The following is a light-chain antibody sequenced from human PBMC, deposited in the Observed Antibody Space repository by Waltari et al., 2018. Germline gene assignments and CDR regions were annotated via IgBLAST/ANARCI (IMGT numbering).Light chain of an antibody. CDR2: DVS. J-gene: IGLJ1*01. Sequence: QSALTQPRSVSGSPGQSVTISCTGTNSDVGGYNYVSWYQHHPGKAPKVMMYDVSKRPSGVPGRFAGSKSGNTASLTISGLQAEDEADYYCCSYAGLYSYVFGSGTKVTVL. V-gene: IGLV2-11*01. CDR1: NSDVGGYNY. CDR3: CSYAGLYSYV.